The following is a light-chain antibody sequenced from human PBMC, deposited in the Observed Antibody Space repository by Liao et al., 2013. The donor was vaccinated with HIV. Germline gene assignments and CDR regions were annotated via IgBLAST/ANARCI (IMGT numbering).Light chain of an antibody. CDR1: ELGDKY. CDR2: QDN. V-gene: IGLV3-1*01. Sequence: SYELTQPPSVSVSPGQTASITCSGDELGDKYACWYQQKPGQSPVLVIYQDNKRPSGIPERFSGSNSGNTATLTISGTQAIDEADYYCQVWDSSINYVFGTGTKVTVL. CDR3: QVWDSSINYV. J-gene: IGLJ1*01.